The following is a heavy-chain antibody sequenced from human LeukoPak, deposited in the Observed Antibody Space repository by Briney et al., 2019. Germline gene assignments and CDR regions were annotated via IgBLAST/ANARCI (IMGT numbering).Heavy chain of an antibody. CDR2: IKQDGSEK. D-gene: IGHD2-15*01. CDR1: GLTFNSYW. Sequence: PGGSLRLSCAVSGLTFNSYWMSWVRQAPGKGLEWVANIKQDGSEKFYVDSVKGRFTISRDNAKNSLYLQMNSLRAEDTAVFYCAGGRYCSGGGCHYFDYWGQGTLVTVSS. V-gene: IGHV3-7*01. CDR3: AGGRYCSGGGCHYFDY. J-gene: IGHJ4*02.